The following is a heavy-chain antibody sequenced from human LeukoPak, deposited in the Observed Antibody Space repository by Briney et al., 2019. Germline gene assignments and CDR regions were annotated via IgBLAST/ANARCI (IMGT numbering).Heavy chain of an antibody. CDR2: IYYSGST. CDR1: GGSISSSGFY. J-gene: IGHJ4*02. Sequence: PSETLSLTCTVSGGSISSSGFYWGWIRQPPWRGLEWIGSIYYSGSTYYNPSLKSRVTISVDTSKNQFSLRLSSVSAADTAAYYCARQSGDYTYYSDYWGQGTLVTVSS. D-gene: IGHD4-17*01. CDR3: ARQSGDYTYYSDY. V-gene: IGHV4-39*01.